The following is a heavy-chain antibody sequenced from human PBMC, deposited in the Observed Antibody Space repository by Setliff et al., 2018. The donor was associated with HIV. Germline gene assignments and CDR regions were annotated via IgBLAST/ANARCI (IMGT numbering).Heavy chain of an antibody. CDR2: INHSGST. D-gene: IGHD4-17*01. CDR3: GRLETGPATSAYGPFNS. CDR1: GGSFSGYY. V-gene: IGHV4-34*01. Sequence: SETLSLTCAVYGGSFSGYYWSWIRQPPGKGLEWIGEINHSGSTNYNPSLKSRVTISVDTSKNQFSLKLSSVTAADTAVYYCGRLETGPATSAYGPFNSWGQGKMVTVSS. J-gene: IGHJ4*02.